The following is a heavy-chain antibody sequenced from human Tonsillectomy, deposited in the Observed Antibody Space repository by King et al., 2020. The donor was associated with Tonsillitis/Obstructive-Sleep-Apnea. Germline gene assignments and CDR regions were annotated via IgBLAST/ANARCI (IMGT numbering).Heavy chain of an antibody. CDR3: AHTIPTAYLGYFDY. Sequence: TLKESGPTLVKPTETLTLTCTFSGVSLSTTEVGVGWIRQPPGKALEWLAPSYWDDYKRYSPSLKSRLTITKDTSKNQVVLTMTNMDPVDAATYYCAHTIPTAYLGYFDYWGQGTLVTVSS. CDR1: GVSLSTTEVG. J-gene: IGHJ4*02. D-gene: IGHD6-13*01. V-gene: IGHV2-5*02. CDR2: SYWDDYK.